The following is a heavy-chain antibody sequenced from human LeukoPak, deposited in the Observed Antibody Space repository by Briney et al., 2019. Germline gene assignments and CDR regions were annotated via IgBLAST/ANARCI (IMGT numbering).Heavy chain of an antibody. D-gene: IGHD3-22*01. CDR1: GFTFSDYY. V-gene: IGHV3-11*01. Sequence: GGSLRLSCAASGFTFSDYYMSWIRQAPGKGLEWVSYISSSGSTIYYADSVKGRFTISRDNAKNTLYLQMNSLRAEDTAVYYCAKDIGRSMIVVAIDYWGQGTLVTVSS. CDR3: AKDIGRSMIVVAIDY. CDR2: ISSSGSTI. J-gene: IGHJ4*02.